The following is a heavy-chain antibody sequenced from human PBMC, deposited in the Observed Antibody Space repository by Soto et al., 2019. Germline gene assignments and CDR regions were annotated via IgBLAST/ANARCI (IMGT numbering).Heavy chain of an antibody. D-gene: IGHD2-2*01. V-gene: IGHV1-69*01. CDR2: IIPIFGTA. CDR1: GGTFSSYA. CDR3: ARKLGYCSSTSCPSLHYYYRMDV. J-gene: IGHJ6*02. Sequence: QVQLVQSGAEVKKPGSSVKVSCKASGGTFSSYAISWVRQAPGQGLEWMGGIIPIFGTANYAQKFQGRVTITADESTSTAYMELSSRRSEDTAVYYCARKLGYCSSTSCPSLHYYYRMDVWGQGTTVTVSS.